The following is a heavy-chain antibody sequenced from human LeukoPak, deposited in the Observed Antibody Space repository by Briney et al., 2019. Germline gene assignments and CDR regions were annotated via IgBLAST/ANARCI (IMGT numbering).Heavy chain of an antibody. Sequence: GGSPRLSCAVSGFTFSTSAMTWVRQAPGKGLEWVSGISGSGVTDYADSVKGRFTISRDNSKNTLYLQMNSLRAEDTAVYYCAKDLNWGGRWGQGTLVTVSS. CDR2: ISGSGVT. J-gene: IGHJ4*02. CDR3: AKDLNWGGR. CDR1: GFTFSTSA. D-gene: IGHD7-27*01. V-gene: IGHV3-23*01.